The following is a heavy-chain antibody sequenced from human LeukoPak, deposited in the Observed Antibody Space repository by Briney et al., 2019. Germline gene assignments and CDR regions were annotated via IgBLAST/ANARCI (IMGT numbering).Heavy chain of an antibody. V-gene: IGHV3-23*01. J-gene: IGHJ5*02. CDR3: AKDFASGWSHNWFDP. CDR2: HSGGGGST. D-gene: IGHD6-19*01. CDR1: GFIYNRYA. Sequence: GGTLRLSRAGCGFIYNRYAMSWVPQAPGKGLEGVSAHSGGGGSTYYAESVKGRVTISRDNSNNMLYLQMSSLRAEDTAVYYCAKDFASGWSHNWFDPWGQGTLVTVSS.